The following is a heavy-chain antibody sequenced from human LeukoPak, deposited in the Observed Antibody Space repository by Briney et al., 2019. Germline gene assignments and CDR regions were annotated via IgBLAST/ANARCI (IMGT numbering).Heavy chain of an antibody. Sequence: SETLSLTCTVSDGSISSSSYYWGWIRQPPGKGLEWIGSIYYSGSTYYNPSLKSRVTISVDTSKNQFSLKLSSVTAADTAVYYCARYVWFGESSFDYWGQGTLVTVSS. CDR1: DGSISSSSYY. D-gene: IGHD3-10*01. CDR2: IYYSGST. J-gene: IGHJ4*02. V-gene: IGHV4-39*01. CDR3: ARYVWFGESSFDY.